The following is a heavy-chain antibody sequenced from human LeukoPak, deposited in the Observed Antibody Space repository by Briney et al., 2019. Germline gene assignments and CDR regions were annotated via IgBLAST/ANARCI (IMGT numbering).Heavy chain of an antibody. J-gene: IGHJ3*02. V-gene: IGHV4-30-4*01. D-gene: IGHD2-2*01. CDR1: GGSSSSGDYY. CDR3: AREASYCSSTSCYRVSAFDI. CDR2: IYYSGST. Sequence: PSQTLSLTCTVSGGSSSSGDYYWSWIRQPPGKGLEWIGYIYYSGSTYYNPSLKSRVTISVDTSKNQFSLKLSSVTAADTAVYYCAREASYCSSTSCYRVSAFDIWGQGTMVTVSS.